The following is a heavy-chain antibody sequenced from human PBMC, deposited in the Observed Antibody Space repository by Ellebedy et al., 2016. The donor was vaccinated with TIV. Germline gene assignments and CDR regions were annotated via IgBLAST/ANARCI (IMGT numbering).Heavy chain of an antibody. D-gene: IGHD5-12*01. CDR2: IIPIFGTA. CDR3: ARKAGSGYLGGVYLDY. V-gene: IGHV1-69*13. CDR1: GGTFSSYA. J-gene: IGHJ4*02. Sequence: SVKVSXXASGGTFSSYAISWVRQAPGQGLEWMGGIIPIFGTANYAQKFQGRVTITADESTSTAYMEPSSLRSEDTAVYYCARKAGSGYLGGVYLDYWGQGTLVTVSS.